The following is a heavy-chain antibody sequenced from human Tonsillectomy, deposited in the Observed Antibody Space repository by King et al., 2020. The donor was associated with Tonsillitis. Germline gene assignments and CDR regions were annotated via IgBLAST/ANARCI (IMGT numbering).Heavy chain of an antibody. CDR2: ISYDGSNK. V-gene: IGHV3-30*18. J-gene: IGHJ3*02. CDR3: AKEELAFDI. Sequence: VQLVESGGGVVQPGKSLRLSCAAPGFTFSSYGMHWVRQAPGKGLAWVAVISYDGSNKYYADSVKGRFTISRDNSKNTLYLQMNSLRADDTAVYYCAKEELAFDIGGQGTVVTVSS. D-gene: IGHD1-7*01. CDR1: GFTFSSYG.